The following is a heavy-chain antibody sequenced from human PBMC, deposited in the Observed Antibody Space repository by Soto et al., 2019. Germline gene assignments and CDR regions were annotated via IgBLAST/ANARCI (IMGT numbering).Heavy chain of an antibody. V-gene: IGHV4-59*01. CDR2: IYYSGST. CDR1: GGSISSYY. CDR3: ARVVCSGGSCYFGY. J-gene: IGHJ4*02. Sequence: SETLSLTCTVSGGSISSYYWSWIRQPPGKGLEWIGYIYYSGSTNYNPSLKSRVTISVDTSKNQFSLKLSSVTAADTAVYYCARVVCSGGSCYFGYWGQGTLVTVSS. D-gene: IGHD2-15*01.